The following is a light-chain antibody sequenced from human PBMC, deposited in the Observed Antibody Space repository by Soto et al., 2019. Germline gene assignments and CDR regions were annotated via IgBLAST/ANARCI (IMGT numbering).Light chain of an antibody. CDR1: SSDVGSYNL. V-gene: IGLV2-23*01. J-gene: IGLJ1*01. CDR2: EGS. CDR3: CSHAGSNSLHV. Sequence: QSALTQPASVSGSPGQSITISCTGTSSDVGSYNLVSWYQQHPGKAPKLMIYEGSKRPLGVSNRFSGSKSGNTASLTISGLQAEDDADYYCCSHAGSNSLHVFGTGTNLTVL.